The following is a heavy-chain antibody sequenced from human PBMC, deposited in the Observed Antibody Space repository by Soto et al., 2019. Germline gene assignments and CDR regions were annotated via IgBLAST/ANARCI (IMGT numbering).Heavy chain of an antibody. CDR1: GGSISSGDYY. J-gene: IGHJ6*02. D-gene: IGHD2-15*01. CDR2: IYYSGST. Sequence: SETLSLTCTVSGGSISSGDYYWSWIRQPPGKGLEWIGYIYYSGSTYYNPSLKSRVTISVDTSKNQFSLKLSSVTAADTAVYYCARSEGCSGGSCYGMDVWGQGTTVTVSS. V-gene: IGHV4-30-4*01. CDR3: ARSEGCSGGSCYGMDV.